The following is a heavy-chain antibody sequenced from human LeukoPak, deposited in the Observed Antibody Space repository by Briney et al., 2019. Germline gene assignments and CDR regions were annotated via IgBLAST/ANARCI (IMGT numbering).Heavy chain of an antibody. D-gene: IGHD3-16*01. CDR3: AKGLVTFGGY. CDR2: ISYDGSNK. Sequence: GRSLRLSCAASGFTFSSYGMHWVRQAPGKGLEWVAVISYDGSNKYYADSVKGRFTISRDNSKNTVYLQMNSLRAEDTAVYYCAKGLVTFGGYWGQGTLVTVSS. V-gene: IGHV3-30*18. CDR1: GFTFSSYG. J-gene: IGHJ4*02.